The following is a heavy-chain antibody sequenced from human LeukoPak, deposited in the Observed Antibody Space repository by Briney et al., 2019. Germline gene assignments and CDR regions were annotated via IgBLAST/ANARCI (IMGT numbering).Heavy chain of an antibody. CDR3: VRQDSGNYSGLVY. V-gene: IGHV4-39*01. Sequence: SETLLLTCTVSGGSISSSTYYWGWIRQPPGKGLEWIGTIYYSGSTFYNPSLKSRVTISVDTSKNQFSLKLSSVTAADTAVYYCVRQDSGNYSGLVYRGRGAMVTVSS. D-gene: IGHD1-26*01. CDR2: IYYSGST. CDR1: GGSISSSTYY. J-gene: IGHJ4*02.